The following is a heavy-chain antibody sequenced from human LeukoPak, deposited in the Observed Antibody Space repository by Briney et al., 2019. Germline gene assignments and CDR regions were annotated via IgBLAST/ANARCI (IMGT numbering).Heavy chain of an antibody. V-gene: IGHV3-48*03. J-gene: IGHJ6*02. CDR3: ARLSALYYYYYYGMDV. CDR1: AFTFSSYE. CDR2: ISSSGSTI. Sequence: GGSLRLSCGASAFTFSSYEMNWVRQAPGKGLEWVSYISSSGSTIYYADSVKGRFTISRDNAKNSLYLQMNSLRAEDTAVYYCARLSALYYYYYYGMDVWGQGTTVTVSS.